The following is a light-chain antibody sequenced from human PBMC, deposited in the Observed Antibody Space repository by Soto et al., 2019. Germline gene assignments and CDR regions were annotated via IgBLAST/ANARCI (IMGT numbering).Light chain of an antibody. CDR2: KVS. J-gene: IGKJ3*01. V-gene: IGKV2-30*01. CDR1: QSLVYSDGVTY. Sequence: DVVMTQSPLSLPVTLGQPASISCRSSQSLVYSDGVTYLNWFHQRPGQSPRRLIYKVSNRDSGVPYRFSGSASGNYFALKISRVKAEDVEVYFCLQYTHRPFTFGPGTRVDIK. CDR3: LQYTHRPFT.